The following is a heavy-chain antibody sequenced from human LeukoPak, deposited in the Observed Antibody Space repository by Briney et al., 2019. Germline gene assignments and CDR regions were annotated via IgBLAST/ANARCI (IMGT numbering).Heavy chain of an antibody. CDR1: GYTFTSYG. D-gene: IGHD1-26*01. CDR2: ISAYNGNT. V-gene: IGHV1-18*01. Sequence: ASVKVSCKASGYTFTSYGISWVRQAPGRGLEWMGWISAYNGNTNYAQKFQDRVTMTTDTSTRTAYMEVRSLRSDDTAVYFCARDRFRGSTGNHFAYWGQGTLVTVSS. J-gene: IGHJ4*02. CDR3: ARDRFRGSTGNHFAY.